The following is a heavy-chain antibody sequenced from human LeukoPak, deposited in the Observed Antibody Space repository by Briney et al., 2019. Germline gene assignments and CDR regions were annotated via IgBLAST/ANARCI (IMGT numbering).Heavy chain of an antibody. J-gene: IGHJ4*02. CDR1: GYTFTGYY. Sequence: ASVKVSCKASGYTFTGYYMHWVRQAPGQGLEWMGWINPNSGGTNYAQKFQGRVILTEDTSTDTAYMELSSLTSEDTAVYYCATVIARGSYGDYWGQGALVAVSS. CDR3: ATVIARGSYGDY. V-gene: IGHV1-2*02. CDR2: INPNSGGT. D-gene: IGHD1-26*01.